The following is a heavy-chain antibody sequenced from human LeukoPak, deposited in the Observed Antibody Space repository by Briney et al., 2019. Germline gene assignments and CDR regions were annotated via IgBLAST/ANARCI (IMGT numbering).Heavy chain of an antibody. Sequence: SETLSLTCAVYGGSFSGYYWSWIRQPPGKGLEWIGEINHSGSTNYNPSLKSRVTISVDTSKNQFSLKLSSVTAADTAVYYCARGYDSSDYGMGVWGQGTTVTVSS. V-gene: IGHV4-34*01. CDR3: ARGYDSSDYGMGV. D-gene: IGHD3-22*01. J-gene: IGHJ6*02. CDR1: GGSFSGYY. CDR2: INHSGST.